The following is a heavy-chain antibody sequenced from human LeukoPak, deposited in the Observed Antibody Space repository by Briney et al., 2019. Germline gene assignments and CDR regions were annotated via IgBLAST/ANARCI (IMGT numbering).Heavy chain of an antibody. CDR2: IYYSGST. J-gene: IGHJ3*02. Sequence: SETLSLTCTVSGGSISSYYWSWIRQPPGKGLEWIGYIYYSGSTNYNPSLKSRVTISVDTSKNQFSLKLSSVTAADTAAYYCARVIGGGGGHYDSSGYPKVRAFDIWGQGTMVTVSS. CDR1: GGSISSYY. CDR3: ARVIGGGGGHYDSSGYPKVRAFDI. D-gene: IGHD3-22*01. V-gene: IGHV4-59*01.